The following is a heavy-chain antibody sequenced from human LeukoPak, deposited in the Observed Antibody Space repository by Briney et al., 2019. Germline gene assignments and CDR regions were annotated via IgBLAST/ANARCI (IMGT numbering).Heavy chain of an antibody. Sequence: RGSLRLSCAHSGFTSSVYYMCWIRPAPGKGRGWVSYTRSSGSTIYDADSAKGRSTISRHNAKNSLYLQMNSLRAEDTAVYYCARDRHYYDSSGDWYPGYWGQGTLVTVSS. CDR2: TRSSGSTI. D-gene: IGHD3-22*01. CDR3: ARDRHYYDSSGDWYPGY. CDR1: GFTSSVYY. J-gene: IGHJ4*02. V-gene: IGHV3-11*01.